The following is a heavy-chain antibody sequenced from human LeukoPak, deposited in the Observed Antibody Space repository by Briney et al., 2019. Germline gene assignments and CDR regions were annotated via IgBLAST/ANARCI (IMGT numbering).Heavy chain of an antibody. CDR1: GFTFSGSA. CDR2: IRSKANSYAT. D-gene: IGHD4-17*01. Sequence: GGSLKLSCAASGFTFSGSAMHWVRQASGKGLEWVGRIRSKANSYATAYAASVKGRFTISRDDSKNTAYLQMNSLKTEDTAVYYCTRHGDYEDYWGQGTLVTVSS. J-gene: IGHJ4*02. V-gene: IGHV3-73*01. CDR3: TRHGDYEDY.